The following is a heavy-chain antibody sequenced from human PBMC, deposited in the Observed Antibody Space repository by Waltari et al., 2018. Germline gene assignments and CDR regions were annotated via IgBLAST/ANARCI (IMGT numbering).Heavy chain of an antibody. Sequence: QDQLVQSGAEVKKPGASVRLSCKASGFSFGTTSITWVRRAPGQGREWVGMCIPLVDATHCAEKFQDRVTIAADTSLASVAIDLSGLRSDDTAIYYCARGQLASDSGLLWFFDLWGPGT. D-gene: IGHD4-17*01. CDR3: ARGQLASDSGLLWFFDL. J-gene: IGHJ2*01. V-gene: IGHV1-69*04. CDR2: CIPLVDAT. CDR1: GFSFGTTS.